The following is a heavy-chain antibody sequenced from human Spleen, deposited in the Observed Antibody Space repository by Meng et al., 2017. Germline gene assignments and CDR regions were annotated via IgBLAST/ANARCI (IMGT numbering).Heavy chain of an antibody. CDR3: ARETGSKRNFRPYGMDV. J-gene: IGHJ6*02. CDR1: GYNFPDYY. Sequence: ASVKVSCKPSGYNFPDYYIHWVRRAPGQGLEWMGRINPNSGGSNYAQNFQGRVTMTRDTSSSTAYMYLTSLRSDDTAVYYCARETGSKRNFRPYGMDVWGQGTTVTVSS. CDR2: INPNSGGS. V-gene: IGHV1-2*06. D-gene: IGHD3-10*01.